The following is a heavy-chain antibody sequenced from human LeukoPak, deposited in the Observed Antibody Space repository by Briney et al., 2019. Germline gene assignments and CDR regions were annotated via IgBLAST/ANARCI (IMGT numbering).Heavy chain of an antibody. CDR2: IYSGGDT. V-gene: IGHV3-53*01. D-gene: IGHD5-18*01. J-gene: IGHJ4*02. CDR3: ARAMRGYSYILEH. CDR1: GFTVSSNY. Sequence: PGGSLRLSCAASGFTVSSNYMSWVRQAPGKGLEWVSVIYSGGDTFYADSVKGRFTISRDNSKNTLYLQMNSLRVEDTAVYYCARAMRGYSYILEHWGQGTLVTVSS.